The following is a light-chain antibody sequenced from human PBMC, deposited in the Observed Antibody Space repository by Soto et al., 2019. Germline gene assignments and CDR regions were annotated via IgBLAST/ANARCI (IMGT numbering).Light chain of an antibody. Sequence: DIVMTQSPDSLAVSLGERATINCKSSQNILYSSNNKNYLAWYQQKPGQAPRLLIHGASTRATGFPARFSGSGSGTDFTLTISSLQSEDFAVYYCQQYNNWPWTFGQGTKV. V-gene: IGKV4-1*01. CDR2: GAS. CDR1: QNILYSSNNKNY. J-gene: IGKJ1*01. CDR3: QQYNNWPWT.